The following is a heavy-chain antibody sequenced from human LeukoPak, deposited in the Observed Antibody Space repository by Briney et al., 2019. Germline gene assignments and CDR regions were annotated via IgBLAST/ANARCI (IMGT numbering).Heavy chain of an antibody. Sequence: GESLKISCKGSGYSFTSYWIGWVRQMPGKGLEWMGIIYPGDSDTRYSPSFQGQVTISADKSISTAYLQWSSLKASDTAMYYGARHARYYYDSSGYRYYYYYYMDVWGKGTTVTVSS. CDR2: IYPGDSDT. D-gene: IGHD3-22*01. J-gene: IGHJ6*03. CDR3: ARHARYYYDSSGYRYYYYYYMDV. V-gene: IGHV5-51*01. CDR1: GYSFTSYW.